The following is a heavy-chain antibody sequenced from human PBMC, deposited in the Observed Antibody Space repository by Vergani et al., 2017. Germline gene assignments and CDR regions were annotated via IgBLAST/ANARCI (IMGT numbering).Heavy chain of an antibody. CDR3: ASDTHSGQMADR. J-gene: IGHJ5*02. D-gene: IGHD6-19*01. CDR1: GASVNSYY. CDR2: VSFRGDT. V-gene: IGHV4-59*02. Sequence: QVKLQESGPGLVKPSETLSLTCTVSGASVNSYYWSWIRQTPGKGLEWMGYVSFRGDTLYDPSVKGRMTISLNTSSNQFSLYLTSVTAADTAVYYCASDTHSGQMADRWGQGILVTVTS.